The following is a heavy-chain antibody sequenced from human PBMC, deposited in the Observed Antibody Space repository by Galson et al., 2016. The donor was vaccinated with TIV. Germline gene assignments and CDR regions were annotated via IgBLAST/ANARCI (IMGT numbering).Heavy chain of an antibody. D-gene: IGHD5-18*01. CDR1: GFGFSDYF. CDR3: TRAVTRMDV. CDR2: ISPSGITM. Sequence: SLRLSCAASGFGFSDYFMTWVRQAPGKGLEWISNISPSGITMYYADSVKGRFTISRDNAKSSLYLQMNTLRVEDTAVYYCTRAVTRMDVWGQGTTVTVSS. J-gene: IGHJ6*02. V-gene: IGHV3-11*01.